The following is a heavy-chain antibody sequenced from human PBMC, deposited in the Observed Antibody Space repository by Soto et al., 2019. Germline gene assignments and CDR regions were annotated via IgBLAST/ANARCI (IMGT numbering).Heavy chain of an antibody. CDR3: AVIGYCSSTSCYAFYYFDY. Sequence: QVQLVQSGAEVKKPGASVKVSCKASGYTFTSYGISWVRQAPGQGLEWMGWISAYNGNTNYAQKLQGRVTMTTDTSTSTAYMELRSLRSDDTAVYYCAVIGYCSSTSCYAFYYFDYWGQGTLVTVSS. CDR1: GYTFTSYG. J-gene: IGHJ4*02. V-gene: IGHV1-18*01. CDR2: ISAYNGNT. D-gene: IGHD2-2*01.